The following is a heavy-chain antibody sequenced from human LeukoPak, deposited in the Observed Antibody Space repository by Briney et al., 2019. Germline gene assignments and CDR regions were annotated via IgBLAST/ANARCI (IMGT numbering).Heavy chain of an antibody. CDR1: GGSISSYY. CDR3: ARRQYSGYAWFDP. Sequence: SETLSLTCTVSGGSISSYYWGWIRQPPGKGLEWIGSIYYSGSTYYNPSLKSRVTISVDTSKNQFSLKLSSVTAADTAVYYCARRQYSGYAWFDPWGQGTLVTVSS. V-gene: IGHV4-39*01. J-gene: IGHJ5*02. D-gene: IGHD5-12*01. CDR2: IYYSGST.